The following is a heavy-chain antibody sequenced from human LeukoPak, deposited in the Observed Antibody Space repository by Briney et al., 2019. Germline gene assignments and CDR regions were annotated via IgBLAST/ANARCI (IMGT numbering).Heavy chain of an antibody. CDR3: AREWGNSGFDY. CDR1: GFTFSSHA. V-gene: IGHV3-30-3*01. D-gene: IGHD6-25*01. Sequence: PGGSLRLSCAASGFTFSSHAVHWVRQAPGKGLEWVAVISYDGNDKYYADSVKGRFTISRDSSENTLFLQMSSLRIEDTAVYYCAREWGNSGFDYWGQGTLVTVSS. J-gene: IGHJ4*02. CDR2: ISYDGNDK.